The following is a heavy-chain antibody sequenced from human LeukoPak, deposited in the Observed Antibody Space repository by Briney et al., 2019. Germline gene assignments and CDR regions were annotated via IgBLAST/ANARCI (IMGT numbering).Heavy chain of an antibody. CDR3: AHRGGGSFDY. J-gene: IGHJ4*02. V-gene: IGHV2-5*01. CDR2: IYWSDDK. D-gene: IGHD5-12*01. Sequence: SGPTLVNPTQTLTLSSAFSGFSLSTTGVPVGWIRQPPGKALEWLALIYWSDDKRYSPSLKSRLTITKDTSKNQVVLTVTNMDPVDTATYYCAHRGGGSFDYWGQGTLVTVSS. CDR1: GFSLSTTGVP.